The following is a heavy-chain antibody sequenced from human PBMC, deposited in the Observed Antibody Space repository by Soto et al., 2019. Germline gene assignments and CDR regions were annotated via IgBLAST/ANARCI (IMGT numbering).Heavy chain of an antibody. V-gene: IGHV4-61*01. D-gene: IGHD3-22*01. CDR2: FYYTGST. J-gene: IGHJ4*02. CDR1: GGSVSSGNYY. CDR3: ARSMHYSDGSNYSPFDY. Sequence: QVQLQESGPGLVKPSETLSLTCTVSGGSVSSGNYYWSWIRQPPGKGLEWIGYFYYTGSTNYNPSIKNRVTISIDASKNQFSLRLSSVTAADTAVYYCARSMHYSDGSNYSPFDYWGQGTLVTVSS.